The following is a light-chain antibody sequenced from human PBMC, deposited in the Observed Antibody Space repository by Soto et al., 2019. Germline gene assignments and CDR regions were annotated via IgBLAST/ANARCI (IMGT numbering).Light chain of an antibody. V-gene: IGKV3-20*01. CDR2: GAS. CDR1: QSVRSNY. CDR3: QQYVSSPYT. J-gene: IGKJ2*01. Sequence: EIVLTQSPGTLSLSPGERATLSCRASQSVRSNYLAWYQQKPGQAPRLLIYGASSRATGIPDRFSGSGSGTDFTVTISRLEPEDFAVYYCQQYVSSPYTFGQGTKLEI.